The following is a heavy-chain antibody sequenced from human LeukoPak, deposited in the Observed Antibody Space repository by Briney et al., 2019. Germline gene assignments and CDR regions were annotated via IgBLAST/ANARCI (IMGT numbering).Heavy chain of an antibody. V-gene: IGHV3-7*03. CDR1: GFTFINYW. J-gene: IGHJ4*02. Sequence: PGGSLRLSCAASGFTFINYWMSWVRQAPGKGLEWVANMKQDGSVKYYVDSMKGRFTISRDNAKNSLYLQMSGLRAEDTAVYLCARIGYSSSSFDYWGQGVLVTVYS. D-gene: IGHD6-6*01. CDR2: MKQDGSVK. CDR3: ARIGYSSSSFDY.